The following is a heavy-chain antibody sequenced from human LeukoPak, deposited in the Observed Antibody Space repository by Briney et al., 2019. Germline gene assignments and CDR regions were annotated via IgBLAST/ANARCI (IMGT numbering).Heavy chain of an antibody. CDR1: GYTFTSYA. V-gene: IGHV1-69*13. J-gene: IGHJ4*02. CDR2: IIPIFGTA. D-gene: IGHD3-10*01. CDR3: ARDGLNYYGSGSYE. Sequence: SVKVSCKASGYTFTSYAISWVRQAPGQGLEWMGGIIPIFGTANYAQKFQGRVTITADESTSTAYMELSSLRSEDTAVYYCARDGLNYYGSGSYEWGQGTLVTVSS.